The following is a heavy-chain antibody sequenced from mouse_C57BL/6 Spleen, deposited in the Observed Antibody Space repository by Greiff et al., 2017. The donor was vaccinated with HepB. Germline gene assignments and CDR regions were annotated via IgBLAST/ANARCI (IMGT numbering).Heavy chain of an antibody. D-gene: IGHD1-1*01. CDR2: INYDGSST. V-gene: IGHV5-16*01. CDR1: GFTFSDYY. J-gene: IGHJ3*01. Sequence: EVQLVESEGGLVQPGSSMKLSCTASGFTFSDYYMAWVRQVPEKGLEWVANINYDGSSTYYLDSLKSRFIISRDNAKNILYLQMSSLKSEDTATYYCASADYYGSSYWFAYWGQGTLVTVSA. CDR3: ASADYYGSSYWFAY.